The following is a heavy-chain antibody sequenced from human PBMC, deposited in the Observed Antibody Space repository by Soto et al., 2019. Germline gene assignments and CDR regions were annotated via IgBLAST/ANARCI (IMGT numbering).Heavy chain of an antibody. CDR1: GASISSYY. CDR2: IYYSGGT. J-gene: IGHJ4*02. Sequence: PSETLSLTCTVSGASISSYYWTWIRQPPGKGLEWIGYIYYSGGTNYNPSLKSRVTISIDTSKNQFSLKLSSVTAADTAVYSCARDYSGASTFDYWGQGTLVTVSS. V-gene: IGHV4-59*01. D-gene: IGHD6-19*01. CDR3: ARDYSGASTFDY.